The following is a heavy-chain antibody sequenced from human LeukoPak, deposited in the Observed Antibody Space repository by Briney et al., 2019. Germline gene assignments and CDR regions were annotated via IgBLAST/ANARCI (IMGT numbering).Heavy chain of an antibody. CDR3: ARESYYYDSRGSFDY. J-gene: IGHJ4*02. V-gene: IGHV3-53*01. CDR2: IYSSDST. Sequence: GGSLRLSCAASGFTIRSNYMSWVRQAPGKGLEWVSVIYSSDSTCYADSVKGRFTIFRDNSKNTLYLQMNSLRAEDTAVYYCARESYYYDSRGSFDYWGQGTLVTVSS. CDR1: GFTIRSNY. D-gene: IGHD3-22*01.